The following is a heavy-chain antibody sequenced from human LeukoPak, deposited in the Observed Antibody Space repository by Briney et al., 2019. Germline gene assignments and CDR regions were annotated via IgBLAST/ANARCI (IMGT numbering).Heavy chain of an antibody. CDR2: IYSAGST. D-gene: IGHD2-8*01. CDR3: AKGHCTNGICWLD. Sequence: GWSLRLSCAASGFTVSSTYMSWVRQAPGKGLEWVSIIYSAGSTYYADSVKGRFTISRDNSKNTLYLQMNSLRAEDTAVYYCAKGHCTNGICWLDWGQGTLVTVSS. J-gene: IGHJ4*02. V-gene: IGHV3-53*01. CDR1: GFTVSSTY.